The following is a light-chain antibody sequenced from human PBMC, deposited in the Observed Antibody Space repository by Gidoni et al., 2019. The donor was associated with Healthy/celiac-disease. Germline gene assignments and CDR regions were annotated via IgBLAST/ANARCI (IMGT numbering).Light chain of an antibody. CDR1: QSISSN. CDR2: DAS. V-gene: IGKV3-11*01. J-gene: IGKJ3*01. CDR3: QQRSNWARVFT. Sequence: EIVLTQSPATLSLSPGERATLSCRASQSISSNLAWYQQKPGQAPRLLIYDASNRATGIPARFSGSGSGTDFTLTISSLEPEDFAVYYCQQRSNWARVFTFGPGTKVDIK.